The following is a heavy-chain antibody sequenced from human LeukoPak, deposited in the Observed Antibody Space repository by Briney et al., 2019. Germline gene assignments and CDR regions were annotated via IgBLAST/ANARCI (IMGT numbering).Heavy chain of an antibody. Sequence: SETLSLTCTVSGDSINSLDLWSWVRQPPGKGLEWIREMYLSGTTHSNPSVKSRVTISIDKSKNQFFLNLSSVTAADTAVYYCAGLVGRYSSGLYYYYFDYWGQGTLVTVSS. CDR1: GDSINSLDL. CDR2: MYLSGTT. CDR3: AGLVGRYSSGLYYYYFDY. J-gene: IGHJ4*02. V-gene: IGHV4-4*02. D-gene: IGHD3-22*01.